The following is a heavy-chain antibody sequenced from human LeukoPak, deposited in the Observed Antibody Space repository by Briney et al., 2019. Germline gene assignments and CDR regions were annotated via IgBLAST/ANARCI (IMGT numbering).Heavy chain of an antibody. Sequence: GASVKVSCKVSGYTVTELSMHWVRQSPGKGLEWMGGFHPEDGETIYAQKFQGRVTMTEDTSTDTAYMELSSLRSEDTAVYYCARDGGRYYDFWSGYFDYWGQGTLVTVSS. J-gene: IGHJ4*02. V-gene: IGHV1-24*01. D-gene: IGHD3-3*01. CDR2: FHPEDGET. CDR1: GYTVTELS. CDR3: ARDGGRYYDFWSGYFDY.